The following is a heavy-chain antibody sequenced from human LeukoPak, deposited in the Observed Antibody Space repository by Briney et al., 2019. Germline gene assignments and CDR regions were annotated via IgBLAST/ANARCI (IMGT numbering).Heavy chain of an antibody. V-gene: IGHV3-72*01. D-gene: IGHD3-16*01. J-gene: IGHJ4*02. CDR2: TRNKANSYTT. Sequence: GGSLRLSCAASGFTLSDHYMDWVRQAPGKGLEGVGRTRNKANSYTTEYAASVKGRFTISRADSKNSLYLHMNSLKTEDTAVYYCVREVRGSRSFDYWGQGTLVTVSS. CDR1: GFTLSDHY. CDR3: VREVRGSRSFDY.